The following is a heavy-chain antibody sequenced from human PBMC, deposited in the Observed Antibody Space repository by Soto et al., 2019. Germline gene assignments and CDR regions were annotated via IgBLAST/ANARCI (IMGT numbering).Heavy chain of an antibody. CDR3: ARGGGSDSFDY. CDR1: GDSISSGSYF. V-gene: IGHV4-61*01. CDR2: IFYRGST. D-gene: IGHD1-26*01. J-gene: IGHJ4*02. Sequence: SETLSLTCTVSGDSISSGSYFWSWIRQPPGKGLEWIGYIFYRGSTNHNPSLTGRVTFSVDTSKNQFSLRLRSVTAADTAVYYCARGGGSDSFDYWGQGILVTVSS.